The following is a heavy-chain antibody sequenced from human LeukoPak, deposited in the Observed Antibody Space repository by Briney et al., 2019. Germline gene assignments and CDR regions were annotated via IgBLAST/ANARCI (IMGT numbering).Heavy chain of an antibody. D-gene: IGHD1-26*01. V-gene: IGHV3-11*04. CDR3: ARDRVVGAEKYFDY. Sequence: GGSLRLSCAASGFTFSSYAMSWIRQAPGKGLEWVSYISSSGSTIYYADSVKGRFTISRDNAKNSLYLQMNSLRAEDTAVYYCARDRVVGAEKYFDYWGQGTLVTVSS. J-gene: IGHJ4*02. CDR2: ISSSGSTI. CDR1: GFTFSSYA.